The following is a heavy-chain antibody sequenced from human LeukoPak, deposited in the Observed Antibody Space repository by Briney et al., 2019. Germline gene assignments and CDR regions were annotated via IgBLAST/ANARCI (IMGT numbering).Heavy chain of an antibody. V-gene: IGHV1-2*02. CDR1: GYTFTGYY. J-gene: IGHJ5*02. D-gene: IGHD2-8*01. CDR3: ARDMLGHYNWFDP. Sequence: ASVTVSCKASGYTFTGYYMHWVRQAPGQGLEWMGWINPNSGGTNYAQKFQGRVTMTRDTSISTAYMELSRLRSDDTAVYYCARDMLGHYNWFDPWGQGTLVTVSS. CDR2: INPNSGGT.